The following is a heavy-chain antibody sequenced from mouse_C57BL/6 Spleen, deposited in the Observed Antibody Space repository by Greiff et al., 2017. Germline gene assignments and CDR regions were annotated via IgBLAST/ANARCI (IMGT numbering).Heavy chain of an antibody. J-gene: IGHJ4*01. CDR3: ARESTVVATWGAMDY. Sequence: VQLKQSVAELVRPGASVKLSCTASGFNIKNTYMHWVKQRPEQGLEWIGRIDPANGNTKYAPKFQGKATITADTSSNTASLQLSSLTSEDTAIYYYARESTVVATWGAMDYWGQGTSVTVSS. D-gene: IGHD1-1*01. CDR2: IDPANGNT. CDR1: GFNIKNTY. V-gene: IGHV14-3*01.